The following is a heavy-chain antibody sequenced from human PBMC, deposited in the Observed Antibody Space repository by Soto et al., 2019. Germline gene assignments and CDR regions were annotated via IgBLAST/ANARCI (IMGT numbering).Heavy chain of an antibody. Sequence: EVQLLESGGGLLQPGGSLRLACEASGFTFTSYGMSWVRQAPGKGLEWVSSFSGTGGNTYYADSVKGRFTISRDNFKNTLYLQMNSLRPDGTVVYYCARGGGMDVWGQWTTVTVSS. CDR2: FSGTGGNT. CDR3: ARGGGMDV. CDR1: GFTFTSYG. J-gene: IGHJ6*02. V-gene: IGHV3-23*01.